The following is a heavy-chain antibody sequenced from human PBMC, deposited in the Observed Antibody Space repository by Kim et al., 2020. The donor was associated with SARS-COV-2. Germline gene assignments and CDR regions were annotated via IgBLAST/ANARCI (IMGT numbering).Heavy chain of an antibody. CDR2: ISYDGSNK. V-gene: IGHV3-30*18. CDR3: AKDKSRAHKVDTAMVISPVDY. J-gene: IGHJ4*02. CDR1: GFTFSSYG. D-gene: IGHD5-18*01. Sequence: GGSLRLSCAASGFTFSSYGMHWVRQAPGKGLEWVAVISYDGSNKYYADSVKGRFTISRDNSKNTLYLQMNSLRAEDTAVYYCAKDKSRAHKVDTAMVISPVDYWGQGTLVTVSS.